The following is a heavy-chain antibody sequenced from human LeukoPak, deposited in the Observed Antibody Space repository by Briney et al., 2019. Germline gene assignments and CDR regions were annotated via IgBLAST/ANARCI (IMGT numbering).Heavy chain of an antibody. D-gene: IGHD3-3*01. CDR3: ARGTMKNPPYVLRFLEWLSSIDY. CDR1: GGTFSSYA. CDR2: IIPIFGTA. V-gene: IGHV1-69*05. Sequence: SVKVSCKASGGTFSSYAISWVRQAPGQGLEWMGGIIPIFGTANYAQKFQGRVTITTDESTSTAYMELSSLRSEDTAVYYCARGTMKNPPYVLRFLEWLSSIDYWGQGTLVTVSS. J-gene: IGHJ4*02.